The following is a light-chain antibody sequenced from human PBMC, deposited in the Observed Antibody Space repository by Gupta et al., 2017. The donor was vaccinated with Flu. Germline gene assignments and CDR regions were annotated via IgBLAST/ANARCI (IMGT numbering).Light chain of an antibody. J-gene: IGLJ2*01. V-gene: IGLV3-21*03. CDR2: DDS. Sequence: SYVLTQPPSVSVAPGKTARITCGGNNIGSKTVDWYRQKPGQAPVLVVYDDSDRPSGIPERLSGSNSGNTATLTISRVEEGDEADYYCQVWDSSSEHQVFGGGTKLTVL. CDR1: NIGSKT. CDR3: QVWDSSSEHQV.